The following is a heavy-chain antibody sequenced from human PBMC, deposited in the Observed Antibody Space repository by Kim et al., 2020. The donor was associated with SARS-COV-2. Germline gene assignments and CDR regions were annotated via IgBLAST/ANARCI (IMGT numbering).Heavy chain of an antibody. V-gene: IGHV4-59*01. CDR3: ARDQAAAGFNFDY. Sequence: NPSLKSRVTISVERSKNQCSLKLSSVTAADTAMYYCARDQAAAGFNFDYWGQGTLVTVSS. D-gene: IGHD6-13*01. J-gene: IGHJ4*02.